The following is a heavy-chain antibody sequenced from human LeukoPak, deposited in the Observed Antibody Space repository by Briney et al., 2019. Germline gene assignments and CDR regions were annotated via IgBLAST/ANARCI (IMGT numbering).Heavy chain of an antibody. D-gene: IGHD2-15*01. V-gene: IGHV3-64D*09. J-gene: IGHJ4*02. CDR1: GFTFSSYA. CDR2: ISGNGYST. CDR3: ARGFGRSGGSWIDY. Sequence: GGSLRLSCSASGFTFSSYAMHWVRQAPGKGLEYVSAISGNGYSTYYADSVKGRFTISRDNSKNTLHLQMSSLRAEDTAVYYCARGFGRSGGSWIDYWGQGTLVTVSS.